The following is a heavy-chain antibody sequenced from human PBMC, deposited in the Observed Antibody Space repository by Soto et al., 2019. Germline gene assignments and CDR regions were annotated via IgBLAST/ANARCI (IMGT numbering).Heavy chain of an antibody. D-gene: IGHD2-2*01. J-gene: IGHJ5*02. CDR1: GDTFAGYY. V-gene: IGHV1-2*04. CDR2: INPNSGGT. CDR3: ARAGYCSSTSCYVADRDPDNWFDA. Sequence: ASVKVSCKASGDTFAGYYMHWVRQAPGQGLEWMGWINPNSGGTNYAQKFQGWVTMTRDTSISTAYMELSRLRSDDTAVYYCARAGYCSSTSCYVADRDPDNWFDAWGQGTLVTSPQ.